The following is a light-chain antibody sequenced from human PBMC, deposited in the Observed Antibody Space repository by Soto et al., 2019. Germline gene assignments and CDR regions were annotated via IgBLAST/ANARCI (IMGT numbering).Light chain of an antibody. CDR2: DNN. CDR1: SSNIGNNY. J-gene: IGLJ2*01. V-gene: IGLV1-51*01. Sequence: QSVLTQPPPVSAAPGQKVTISCSGSSSNIGNNYVSWYQHLPGTAPKLLIYDNNERPSGIPDRFSGSKSGTSATLGITGLQTGDEADYYCGTWDTSLSAVVFGGGTKVTVL. CDR3: GTWDTSLSAVV.